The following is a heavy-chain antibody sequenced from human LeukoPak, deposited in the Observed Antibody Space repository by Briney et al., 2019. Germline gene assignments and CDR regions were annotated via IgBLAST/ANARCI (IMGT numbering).Heavy chain of an antibody. Sequence: SETLSLTCTVSGGSISSGSYYWSWIRQPAGKGLEWIGRIYTSGSTNYNPSLKSRVTISVDTSKNHFSLRLSSVTAADTAVYYCARHLGSDDYYSPSIYHFDFWGQGTLVTVSS. CDR1: GGSISSGSYY. D-gene: IGHD3-22*01. V-gene: IGHV4-61*02. CDR2: IYTSGST. J-gene: IGHJ4*02. CDR3: ARHLGSDDYYSPSIYHFDF.